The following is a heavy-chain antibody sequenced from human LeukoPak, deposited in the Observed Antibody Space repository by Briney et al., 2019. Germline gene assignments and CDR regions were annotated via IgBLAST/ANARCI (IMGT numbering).Heavy chain of an antibody. J-gene: IGHJ3*02. Sequence: PGGSLRLPCAASGFTFSSYSMNWVRQAPGKGLEWVSYISSSSSTIYYADSVKGRFTISRDNAKNSLYLQMNSLRAEDTAVYYCATLGPGGVIVDAFDIWGQGTMVTVSS. CDR3: ATLGPGGVIVDAFDI. V-gene: IGHV3-48*04. CDR2: ISSSSSTI. CDR1: GFTFSSYS. D-gene: IGHD3-16*02.